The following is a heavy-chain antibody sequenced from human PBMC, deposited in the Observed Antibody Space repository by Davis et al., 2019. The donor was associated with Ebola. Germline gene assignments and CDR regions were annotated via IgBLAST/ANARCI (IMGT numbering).Heavy chain of an antibody. Sequence: PGGSLRLSCAASGFTFSGYWMSWVRQAPGKGLEWVSDMSGSGDSVYYADSVEGRFTISRDNSRNTLYLQMNSLRVEDTAVYYCARGWLRVGFDSWGQGTLVTVSS. V-gene: IGHV3-23*01. CDR2: MSGSGDSV. CDR1: GFTFSGYW. D-gene: IGHD5-12*01. J-gene: IGHJ4*02. CDR3: ARGWLRVGFDS.